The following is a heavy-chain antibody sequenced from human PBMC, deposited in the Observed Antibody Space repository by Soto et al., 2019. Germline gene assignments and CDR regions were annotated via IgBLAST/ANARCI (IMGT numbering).Heavy chain of an antibody. CDR2: IYYSGST. D-gene: IGHD3-10*01. V-gene: IGHV4-59*08. Sequence: QVQLQESGPGLVKPSETLSLTCTVSGGSISSYYWSWIRQPPGKGLEWIGYIYYSGSTNYNPSLKSRVIISVDTSKNQFSLKLSSVTAADTAVYYCARQSVGPYGSGSYLDYWGQGTLVTVSS. J-gene: IGHJ4*02. CDR1: GGSISSYY. CDR3: ARQSVGPYGSGSYLDY.